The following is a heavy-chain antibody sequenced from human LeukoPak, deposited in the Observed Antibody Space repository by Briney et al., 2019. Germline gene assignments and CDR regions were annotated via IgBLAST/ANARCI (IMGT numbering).Heavy chain of an antibody. CDR3: ARDLGYCTNGVCHTRFDY. J-gene: IGHJ4*02. D-gene: IGHD2-8*01. V-gene: IGHV3-53*01. CDR2: IYSGGST. CDR1: GFTVSSNY. Sequence: GGSLRLSCAASGFTVSSNYMSWVRQAPGKGLEWVSVIYSGGSTYYADSVKGRFTISRDNSKNTLYLQMNSLRAEDTAVYYCARDLGYCTNGVCHTRFDYWGQGTLVTVSS.